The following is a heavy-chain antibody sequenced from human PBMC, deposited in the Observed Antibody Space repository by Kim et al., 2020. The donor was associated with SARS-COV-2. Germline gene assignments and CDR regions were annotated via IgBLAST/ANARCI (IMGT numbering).Heavy chain of an antibody. Sequence: GGSLRLSCAASGLTFSSYAMNWVRQAPGKGLEWVSSITSSGDTYYAAYAVGGFTISSDNIEDTLSMQKKNLSTEDTGDYYCVPCVTLADRSGWCSFFD. D-gene: IGHD6-19*01. V-gene: IGHV3-23*01. J-gene: IGHJ4*01. CDR1: GLTFSSYA. CDR3: VPCVTLADRSGWCSFFD. CDR2: ITSSGDT.